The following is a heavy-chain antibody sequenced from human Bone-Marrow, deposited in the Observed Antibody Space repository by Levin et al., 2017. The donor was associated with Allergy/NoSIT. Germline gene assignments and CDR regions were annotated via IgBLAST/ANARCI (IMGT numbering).Heavy chain of an antibody. CDR1: GFTFYDYA. J-gene: IGHJ6*02. CDR2: ISWNGVYI. CDR3: AKDMGEYYYYYGMDV. D-gene: IGHD3-16*01. V-gene: IGHV3-9*01. Sequence: GGSLRLSCAASGFTFYDYAMHWVRQAPGKGLEWVSGISWNGVYIGYADSVKGRFTISRDKAKNCLYLQMNSLRVEDTALYYCAKDMGEYYYYYGMDVWGPGTTVTVSS.